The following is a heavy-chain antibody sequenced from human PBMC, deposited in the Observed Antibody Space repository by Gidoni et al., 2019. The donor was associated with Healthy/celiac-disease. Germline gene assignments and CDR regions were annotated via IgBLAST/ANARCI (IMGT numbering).Heavy chain of an antibody. CDR1: GLTFSSYA. D-gene: IGHD2-2*02. CDR3: AKVIVVVPAAILGAFDI. V-gene: IGHV3-23*01. Sequence: EVQLLGSGGGLVQPGGSLRLSCAASGLTFSSYAMSWVRQAPGKGLEWVSAISGSGGSTYYADSVKGRFTISRDNSKNTLYLQMNSLRAEDTAVYYCAKVIVVVPAAILGAFDIWGQGTMVTVSS. CDR2: ISGSGGST. J-gene: IGHJ3*02.